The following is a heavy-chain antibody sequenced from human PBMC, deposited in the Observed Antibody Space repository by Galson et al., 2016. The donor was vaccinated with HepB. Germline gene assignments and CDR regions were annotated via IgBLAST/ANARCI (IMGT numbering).Heavy chain of an antibody. CDR1: GITFRSYW. D-gene: IGHD2-2*01. CDR3: AIATGLSSDY. Sequence: SLRLSCAASGITFRSYWMSWVRQAPGKGLEWVANIKEDGSEKYYVDSVRGRFTISRDNAKNSLSLQMNSLRVEDTAVYYCAIATGLSSDYWGQGTLVTVSS. CDR2: IKEDGSEK. V-gene: IGHV3-7*03. J-gene: IGHJ4*02.